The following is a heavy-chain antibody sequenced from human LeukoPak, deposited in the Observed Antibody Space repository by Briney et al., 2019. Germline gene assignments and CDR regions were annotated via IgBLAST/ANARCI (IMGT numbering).Heavy chain of an antibody. D-gene: IGHD3-10*01. J-gene: IGHJ5*02. CDR1: GYTFTGYY. V-gene: IGHV1-2*02. Sequence: ASVTVSCKASGYTFTGYYMHWVRQAPGQGLEWMGWINPNSGGTNYAQKFQGRVTMTRDTSISTAYMELSRLRSDDTAVYYCAREEGYYGSGSYYLRWFDPWGQGTLVTVSS. CDR3: AREEGYYGSGSYYLRWFDP. CDR2: INPNSGGT.